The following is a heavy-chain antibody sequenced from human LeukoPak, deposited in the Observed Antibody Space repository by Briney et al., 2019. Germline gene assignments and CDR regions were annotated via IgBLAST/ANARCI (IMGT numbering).Heavy chain of an antibody. V-gene: IGHV4-34*01. J-gene: IGHJ4*02. D-gene: IGHD5-18*01. CDR1: GGSFSDYS. CDR2: IYYSGST. Sequence: SETLSLTCAVYGGSFSDYSWNWIRQPPGKGLEWIGSIYYSGSTYYNPSLKSRVTISVDTSKNQFSLKLSSVTAADTAVYYCARWDDGYSYYFDYWGQGTLVTVSS. CDR3: ARWDDGYSYYFDY.